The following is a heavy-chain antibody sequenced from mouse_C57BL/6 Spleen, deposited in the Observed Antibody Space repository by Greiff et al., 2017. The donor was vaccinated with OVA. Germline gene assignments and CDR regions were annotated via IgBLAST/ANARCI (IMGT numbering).Heavy chain of an antibody. CDR3: ARYPNYYGSSYWYFDV. D-gene: IGHD1-1*01. V-gene: IGHV2-9-1*01. J-gene: IGHJ1*03. CDR1: GFSLTSYA. Sequence: VKVVESGPGLVAPSQSLSITCTVSGFSLTSYAISWVRQPPGKGLEWLGVIWTGGGTNYNSALKSRLSISKDNSKSQVFLKMNSLQTDDTARYYCARYPNYYGSSYWYFDVWGTGTTVTVSS. CDR2: IWTGGGT.